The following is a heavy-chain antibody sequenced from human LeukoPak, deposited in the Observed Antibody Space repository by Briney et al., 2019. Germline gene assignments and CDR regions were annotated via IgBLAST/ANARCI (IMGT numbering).Heavy chain of an antibody. CDR3: ARDRYSSLLYYYYGMDV. D-gene: IGHD6-19*01. J-gene: IGHJ6*02. V-gene: IGHV3-48*03. CDR1: GFTFSSYE. CDR2: ISGSGSTI. Sequence: PGGSLRLSCAASGFTFSSYEMNWVRQAPGKGLEWVSYISGSGSTIYYADSVKGRFTISRDNAKNSLYLQMNSLRAEDTAVYYCARDRYSSLLYYYYGMDVWGQGTTVTVSS.